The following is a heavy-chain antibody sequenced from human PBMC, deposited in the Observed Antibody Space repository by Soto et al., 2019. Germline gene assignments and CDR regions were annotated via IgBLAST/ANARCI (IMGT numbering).Heavy chain of an antibody. J-gene: IGHJ6*03. Sequence: EVQLVESGGGLVQPGGSLRLSCAASGFTVSSNYMSWVRQAPGKGLEWVSVIYSGGSTYYADSVKGRFTISRHNSKNTLYLQMNSLRAEDTAVYYCARDLSRGDYYYYMDVWGKGTTVTDSS. D-gene: IGHD3-10*01. CDR2: IYSGGST. CDR3: ARDLSRGDYYYYMDV. V-gene: IGHV3-53*04. CDR1: GFTVSSNY.